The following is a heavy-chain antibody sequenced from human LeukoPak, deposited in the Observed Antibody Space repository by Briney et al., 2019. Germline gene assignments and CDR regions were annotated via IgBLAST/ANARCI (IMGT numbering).Heavy chain of an antibody. Sequence: GGSLRLSCAASGFTFSSYAMHWVRQAPGKGLEWVAVISYDGSNKYYADSVKGRFTISRDNSKNTLYLQMNSLRAEDTAVYYCERVVWLHPDYGGQETRFPVPS. J-gene: IGHJ4*02. CDR2: ISYDGSNK. CDR3: ERVVWLHPDY. V-gene: IGHV3-30*04. D-gene: IGHD5-24*01. CDR1: GFTFSSYA.